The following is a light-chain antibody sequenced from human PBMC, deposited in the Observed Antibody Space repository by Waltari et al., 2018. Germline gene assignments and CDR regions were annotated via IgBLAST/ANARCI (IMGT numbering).Light chain of an antibody. J-gene: IGKJ2*01. V-gene: IGKV1-39*01. CDR3: QQSYSTPYT. CDR2: AAS. CDR1: QSISSY. Sequence: TQLTQSPSSLAASVGDRVTITCRASQSISSYLNWYQQKPGKAPKLLIYAASSLQSGGPSRFSGSGSGTDFTLTISSLQPEDFATYYCQQSYSTPYTFGQGTKLEIK.